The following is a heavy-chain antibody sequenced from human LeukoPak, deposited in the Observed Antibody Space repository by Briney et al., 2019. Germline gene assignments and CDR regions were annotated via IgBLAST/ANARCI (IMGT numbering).Heavy chain of an antibody. V-gene: IGHV3-7*03. D-gene: IGHD3-10*01. CDR3: ARETPYGSLTFDY. CDR1: GFTFRSYW. J-gene: IGHJ4*02. CDR2: MQPDGGEK. Sequence: GESLRLSCAASGFTFRSYWMSWVRQTPGKGLEWVANMQPDGGEKYYVDSVKGRFTISRDNAKNSLYLQMNSLRAEDTAVYYCARETPYGSLTFDYWGQGTRVTVSS.